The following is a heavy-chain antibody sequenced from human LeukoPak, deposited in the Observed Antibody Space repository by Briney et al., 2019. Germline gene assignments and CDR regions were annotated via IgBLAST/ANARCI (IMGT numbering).Heavy chain of an antibody. CDR2: INAGNGNT. D-gene: IGHD3-10*01. Sequence: ASVKVSCKASGYTFTSYAMHWVRQAPGQRLEWMGWINAGNGNTKYSQKFQGRVTITRDTSASTAYMELSGLRSEDTAVYYCARQFPMVRGKVEPPDDWGQGTLVTVSS. V-gene: IGHV1-3*01. CDR1: GYTFTSYA. CDR3: ARQFPMVRGKVEPPDD. J-gene: IGHJ4*02.